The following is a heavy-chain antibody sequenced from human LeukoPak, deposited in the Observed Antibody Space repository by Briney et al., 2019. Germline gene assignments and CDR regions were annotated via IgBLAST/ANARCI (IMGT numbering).Heavy chain of an antibody. J-gene: IGHJ1*01. CDR1: GFTFSSYA. D-gene: IGHD6-13*01. Sequence: GGSLRLSCAASGFTFSSYAMSWVRRAPGKGLEWVSAISGSGGSTYYADSVKGRSTISRDNSKTTLYLQMNSLRAEATAVYYSAKGGASSWFPEYFQHWGQGTLVTVSS. CDR3: AKGGASSWFPEYFQH. CDR2: ISGSGGST. V-gene: IGHV3-23*01.